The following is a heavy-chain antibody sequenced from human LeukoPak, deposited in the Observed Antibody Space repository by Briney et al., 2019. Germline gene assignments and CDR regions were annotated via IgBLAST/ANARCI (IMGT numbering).Heavy chain of an antibody. CDR3: ARDGAQQLVPGYYFDS. CDR1: GGSISSYY. CDR2: IYYSGST. V-gene: IGHV4-59*01. Sequence: SETLSLTCTVSGGSISSYYWSWIRQPPGKGLEWIGYIYYSGSTDYNPSLKNRVTISVDRSKNQFSLKLSSVTAADTAVYYCARDGAQQLVPGYYFDSWGQGTLATISS. J-gene: IGHJ4*02. D-gene: IGHD6-13*01.